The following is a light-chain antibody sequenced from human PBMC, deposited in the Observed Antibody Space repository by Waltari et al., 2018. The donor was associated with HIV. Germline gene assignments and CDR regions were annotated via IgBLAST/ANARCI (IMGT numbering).Light chain of an antibody. CDR2: KDS. CDR1: ELPKKY. J-gene: IGLJ3*02. V-gene: IGLV3-16*01. Sequence: SYELTQPPSVSVSLGQMARITCSGEELPKKYTNWYQQKPGQAPVLVIYKDSERPAGIPERFSGSSSVTIVTLTISGVQAEDEADYYGRSADNSGTYWMFGGGTKLTVL. CDR3: RSADNSGTYWM.